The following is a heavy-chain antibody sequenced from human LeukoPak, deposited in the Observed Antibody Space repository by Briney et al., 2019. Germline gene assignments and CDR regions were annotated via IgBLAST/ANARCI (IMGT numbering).Heavy chain of an antibody. D-gene: IGHD2-2*01. Sequence: GASVKVSCKASGYTFISYYMHWVRQAPGQGLEWMGIVNPSGVSTSYAQKFQGRVTMTRDTSTSTVYMELSSLRSEDTAVYYCARASLPHVAVPAAINYWGQGTLVTVSS. CDR2: VNPSGVST. CDR1: GYTFISYY. V-gene: IGHV1-46*01. J-gene: IGHJ4*02. CDR3: ARASLPHVAVPAAINY.